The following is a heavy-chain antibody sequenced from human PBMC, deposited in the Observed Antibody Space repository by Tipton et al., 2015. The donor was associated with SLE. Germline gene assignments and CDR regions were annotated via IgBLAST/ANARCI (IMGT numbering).Heavy chain of an antibody. CDR1: GGSFSDYY. D-gene: IGHD3-3*01. V-gene: IGHV4-34*01. CDR3: ARDSSERYDFWSGYTGGWYFDL. J-gene: IGHJ2*01. Sequence: TLSLTCAVYGGSFSDYYWSWTRQPPGKGLEWIGEINHSGSTNYNPSLKSRVTISVDTSKNQFSLKLSSVTAADTAVYYCARDSSERYDFWSGYTGGWYFDLWGRGTLVTVSS. CDR2: INHSGST.